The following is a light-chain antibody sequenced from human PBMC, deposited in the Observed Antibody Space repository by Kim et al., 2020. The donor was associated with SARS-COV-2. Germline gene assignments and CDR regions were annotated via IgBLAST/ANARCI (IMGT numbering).Light chain of an antibody. V-gene: IGLV3-1*01. Sequence: SYELTQPPSVSVFPGQTASITCSGDKLGDKYACWYQQKPGQSPVLVIYQDSKRPSGIPERFSGSNSGNTATLTISGTQAMDEADYYCQAWDSSTSQVVFGGGTQLTVL. J-gene: IGLJ2*01. CDR2: QDS. CDR3: QAWDSSTSQVV. CDR1: KLGDKY.